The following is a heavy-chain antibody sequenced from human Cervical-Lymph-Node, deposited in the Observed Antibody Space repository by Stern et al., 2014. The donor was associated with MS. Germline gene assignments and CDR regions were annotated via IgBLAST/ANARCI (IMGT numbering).Heavy chain of an antibody. D-gene: IGHD1-26*01. CDR2: IILIFGTT. Sequence: VQLLQSGAEVKRPGSSVRVSCKASGGTFTTYSISWVRQAPGQGLEWMGGIILIFGTTNYAQKFQGRITISADKSTSTAYLDLSSLRSEDTAMYYCARYSGTFYFDYWGQGTLVTVSS. CDR1: GGTFTTYS. V-gene: IGHV1-69*06. J-gene: IGHJ4*02. CDR3: ARYSGTFYFDY.